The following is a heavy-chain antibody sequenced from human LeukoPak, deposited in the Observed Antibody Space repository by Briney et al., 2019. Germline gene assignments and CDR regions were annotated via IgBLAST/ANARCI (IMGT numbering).Heavy chain of an antibody. Sequence: HTGESLKISCAASGFTFSSFAMSWVRQAPGKGLEWVSAISGSGGSTYYADSVKGRFTISRDNSKNTLYLQMNSLRAEDTAVYYCAKVMVRGVRNIPDYWGQGTLVTVSS. CDR3: AKVMVRGVRNIPDY. CDR1: GFTFSSFA. CDR2: ISGSGGST. V-gene: IGHV3-23*01. J-gene: IGHJ4*02. D-gene: IGHD3-10*01.